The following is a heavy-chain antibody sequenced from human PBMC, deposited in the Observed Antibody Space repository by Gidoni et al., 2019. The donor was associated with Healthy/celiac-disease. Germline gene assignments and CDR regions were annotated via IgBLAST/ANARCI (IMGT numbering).Heavy chain of an antibody. CDR2: ISSSSSYI. CDR3: ARPTEFIAAAGSGY. V-gene: IGHV3-21*01. D-gene: IGHD6-13*01. J-gene: IGHJ4*02. Sequence: EVQLVESGGGLAKPGGSLRLSCAASGFTFSSYSMNWVRQAPGKGLEWVSSISSSSSYIYYADSVKGRFTISRDNAKNSLYLQMNSLRAEDTAVYYCARPTEFIAAAGSGYWGQGTLVTVSS. CDR1: GFTFSSYS.